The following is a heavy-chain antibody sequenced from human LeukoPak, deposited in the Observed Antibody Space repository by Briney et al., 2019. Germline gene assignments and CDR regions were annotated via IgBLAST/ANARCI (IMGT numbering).Heavy chain of an antibody. CDR3: ARHATLAYDYVWGSYSPNWFDP. Sequence: SETLSLTCSVSGGSISSNNFYWGWIRQPPGKGLEWIGSIYYSGSTYYNPSLKSRVTISVDTSKNQFSLKLSSVTAADTAVYYCARHATLAYDYVWGSYSPNWFDPWGQGTLVTVSS. D-gene: IGHD3-16*01. CDR1: GGSISSNNFY. CDR2: IYYSGST. J-gene: IGHJ5*02. V-gene: IGHV4-39*01.